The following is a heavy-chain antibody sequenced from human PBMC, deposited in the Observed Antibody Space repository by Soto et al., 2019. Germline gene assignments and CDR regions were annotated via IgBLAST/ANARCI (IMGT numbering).Heavy chain of an antibody. CDR3: ARGDAINWFDS. CDR2: ISYSGST. CDR1: GGSVGSASCY. J-gene: IGHJ5*01. Sequence: PSGTLSLPCTVFGGSVGSASCYRNWIRQPPGKGLEWIGYISYSGSTNYNPSLRSRVTISVDTSKNQFSLRLTSATAADTAVYYCARGDAINWFDSWGQGTRVTVSS. D-gene: IGHD2-2*01. V-gene: IGHV4-61*01.